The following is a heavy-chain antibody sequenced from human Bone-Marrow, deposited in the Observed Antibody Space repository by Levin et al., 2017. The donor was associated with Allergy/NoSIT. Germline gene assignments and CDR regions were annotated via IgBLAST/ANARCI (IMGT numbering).Heavy chain of an antibody. D-gene: IGHD6-19*01. CDR1: GFTFNKFW. V-gene: IGHV3-7*01. CDR3: VRKQLWLARGDDALDV. Sequence: GGSLRLSCAASGFTFNKFWMNWVRQAPGKGLEWVANIKQDGSEENYVDSVKGRFTLSRDNAKNSVSLQMTSLRAEDTAMYFCVRKQLWLARGDDALDVWGQGTMVTVSS. J-gene: IGHJ3*01. CDR2: IKQDGSEE.